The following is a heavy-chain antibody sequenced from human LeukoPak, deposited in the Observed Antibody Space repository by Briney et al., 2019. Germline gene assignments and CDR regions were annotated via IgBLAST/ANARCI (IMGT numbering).Heavy chain of an antibody. CDR2: IYTSEST. V-gene: IGHV4-4*07. Sequence: SETLSLTGTGSGVSISSYYWSWIRQPAGKGLEWIGRIYTSESTNYNPSLKSRATMSVDTTKNQFSLKLSSVTAADTAVYYCARVRIFGVATLFDPWGQGTLVTVSS. CDR3: ARVRIFGVATLFDP. CDR1: GVSISSYY. D-gene: IGHD3-3*01. J-gene: IGHJ5*02.